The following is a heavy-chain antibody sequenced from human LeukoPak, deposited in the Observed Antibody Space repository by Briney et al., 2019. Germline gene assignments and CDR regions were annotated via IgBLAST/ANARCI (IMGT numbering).Heavy chain of an antibody. CDR2: IIPIFGTA. D-gene: IGHD6-6*01. CDR1: GGTFSSYA. J-gene: IGHJ6*02. CDR3: ASSAPLQQLYSSSGPFQASPMDV. V-gene: IGHV1-69*05. Sequence: SVKVSCKASGGTFSSYAISWVRQAPGQGLEWMGGIIPIFGTANYARKFQGRVTITTDESTSTAYVELSSLRSEDTAVYYCASSAPLQQLYSSSGPFQASPMDVWGQGTTVTVSS.